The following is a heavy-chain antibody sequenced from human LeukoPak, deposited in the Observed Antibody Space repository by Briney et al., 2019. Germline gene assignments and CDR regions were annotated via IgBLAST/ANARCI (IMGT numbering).Heavy chain of an antibody. CDR3: ARDDRLAMVRGVIFLGY. V-gene: IGHV1-2*06. D-gene: IGHD3-10*01. J-gene: IGHJ4*02. Sequence: SVKVSCKASGYTFTGYYMHWVRQAPGQGLEWMGRINPNSGGTNYAQKFQGRVTMTRDTSISTAYMELSRLRSDDTAVYYCARDDRLAMVRGVIFLGYWGQGTLVTVSS. CDR1: GYTFTGYY. CDR2: INPNSGGT.